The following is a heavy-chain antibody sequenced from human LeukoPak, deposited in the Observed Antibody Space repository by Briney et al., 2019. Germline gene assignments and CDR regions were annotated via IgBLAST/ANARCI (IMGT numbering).Heavy chain of an antibody. V-gene: IGHV3-23*01. CDR3: AKARGCSSTSCYMDY. D-gene: IGHD2-2*02. CDR1: GFTFSSYG. Sequence: GGTLRLSCAASGFTFSSYGMSWVRQAPGKGLEWASAISGSGGSTYYADSVKGRFTISRDNSKNTLYLQMNSLRAEDTAVYYCAKARGCSSTSCYMDYWGQGTLVTVSS. J-gene: IGHJ4*02. CDR2: ISGSGGST.